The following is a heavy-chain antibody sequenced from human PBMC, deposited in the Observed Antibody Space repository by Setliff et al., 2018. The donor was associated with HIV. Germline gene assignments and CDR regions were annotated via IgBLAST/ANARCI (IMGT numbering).Heavy chain of an antibody. CDR1: GGSISSYY. CDR3: ARVLNPSDAFDI. J-gene: IGHJ3*02. Sequence: SETLSLTCTVSGGSISSYYWSWIRQSPGKGLEWLGYIYYSGSSYYNPSLKSRVTISVDTSKNQFSVKLSSVTAADTAVYYCARVLNPSDAFDIWGQGTMVTVSS. V-gene: IGHV4-59*12. CDR2: IYYSGSS.